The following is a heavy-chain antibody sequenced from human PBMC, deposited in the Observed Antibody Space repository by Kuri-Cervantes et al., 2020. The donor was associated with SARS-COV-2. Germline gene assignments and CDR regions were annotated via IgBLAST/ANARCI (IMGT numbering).Heavy chain of an antibody. V-gene: IGHV1-58*02. J-gene: IGHJ6*02. CDR2: IVVGSGNT. D-gene: IGHD3-10*01. CDR3: ASNRITMVRGVINTRIYYYYYGMDV. CDR1: GFTFTGSA. Sequence: SVKVSCKASGFTFTGSAMQWVRQARGQRLEWIGWIVVGSGNTNYAQKFQERVTITRDMSTSTAYMELSSLRSEDTAVYYCASNRITMVRGVINTRIYYYYYGMDVWGQGTTVTVSS.